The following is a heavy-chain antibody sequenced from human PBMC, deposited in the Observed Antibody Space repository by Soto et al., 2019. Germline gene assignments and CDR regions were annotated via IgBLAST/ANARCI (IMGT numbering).Heavy chain of an antibody. Sequence: EVQLVESGGGLVKPGGSLRLSCAASGFTFSGYSMNWVRQAPGKGLEWVSSISSSSSYIYYADSVKGRFTISRDNAKNSLYLQMNSLRAEDTAVYYCARSPSMTTVSLDYWGQGTLVTVSS. D-gene: IGHD4-17*01. CDR1: GFTFSGYS. V-gene: IGHV3-21*01. CDR3: ARSPSMTTVSLDY. J-gene: IGHJ4*02. CDR2: ISSSSSYI.